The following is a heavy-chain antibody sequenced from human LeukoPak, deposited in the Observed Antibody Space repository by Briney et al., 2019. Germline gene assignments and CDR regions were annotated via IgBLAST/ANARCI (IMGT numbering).Heavy chain of an antibody. J-gene: IGHJ6*03. CDR2: INHSGST. CDR1: GGSISSGGYY. V-gene: IGHV4-39*01. Sequence: SETLSLTCTVSGGSISSGGYYWSWIRQPPGKGLEWIGEINHSGSTNHNPSLKSRVTISVDTSKNQFSLKLSSVTAADTAVYYCARQCRLSQLAGWCSYYYYMDVWGKGTTVTVSS. D-gene: IGHD6-6*01. CDR3: ARQCRLSQLAGWCSYYYYMDV.